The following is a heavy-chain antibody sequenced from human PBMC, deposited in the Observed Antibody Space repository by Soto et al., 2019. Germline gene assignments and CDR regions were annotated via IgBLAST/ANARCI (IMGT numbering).Heavy chain of an antibody. J-gene: IGHJ6*03. D-gene: IGHD2-15*01. CDR1: GYTFTSYD. CDR3: ASGYCSGGSCLSYYYYMDV. CDR2: MNPNSGNT. V-gene: IGHV1-8*01. Sequence: GASVKVSCKSSGYTFTSYDINCVRQATGQGLEWMGWMNPNSGNTGYAQKFQGRVTMTRNTSISTAYMELSSLRSEDTAVYYCASGYCSGGSCLSYYYYMDVWGKGTTVTVSS.